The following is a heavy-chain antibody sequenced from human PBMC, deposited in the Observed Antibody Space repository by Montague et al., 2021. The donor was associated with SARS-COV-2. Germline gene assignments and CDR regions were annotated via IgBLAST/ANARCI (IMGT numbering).Heavy chain of an antibody. CDR3: ARVNRGYWQYAGGLNWIDP. J-gene: IGHJ5*02. Sequence: SETLSLICAVYGGSFSNFFWSWIRQSPGKGLEWIGEVSDSGGTTYNSFLKSRVLISRDMSRNQFSIQLRSVTAADTAVYYCARVNRGYWQYAGGLNWIDPWGQGTLVIVSS. D-gene: IGHD6-25*01. CDR2: VSDSGGT. V-gene: IGHV4-34*01. CDR1: GGSFSNFF.